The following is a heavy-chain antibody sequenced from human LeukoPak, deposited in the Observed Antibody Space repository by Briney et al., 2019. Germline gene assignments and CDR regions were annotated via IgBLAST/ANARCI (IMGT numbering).Heavy chain of an antibody. V-gene: IGHV3-23*01. J-gene: IGHJ4*02. CDR3: AKDLSYNYNYFDS. D-gene: IGHD1-20*01. CDR1: GFTFSSYA. CDR2: INSGGGST. Sequence: GGSLRLSCAASGFTFSSYAMNWVRQAPGKGLEWVSGINSGGGSTYYTDSVKGWFTISRDNSKNTLYLQMNSLRADDTAVYYCAKDLSYNYNYFDSWGQGTLVTVSS.